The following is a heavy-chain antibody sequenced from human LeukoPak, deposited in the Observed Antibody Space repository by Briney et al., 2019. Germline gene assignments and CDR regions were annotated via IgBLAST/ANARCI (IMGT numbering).Heavy chain of an antibody. CDR2: ISAYNGNT. Sequence: ASVKVSCKASGYTFTSYGISWVRQAPGQGLEWMGWISAYNGNTNYAQKLQGRVTMTTDTSTSTAYMELRSLRSDDTAVYYCARVRIVVVVAATPVGHYFDYWGQGTLVTVSS. V-gene: IGHV1-18*01. CDR3: ARVRIVVVVAATPVGHYFDY. D-gene: IGHD2-15*01. J-gene: IGHJ4*02. CDR1: GYTFTSYG.